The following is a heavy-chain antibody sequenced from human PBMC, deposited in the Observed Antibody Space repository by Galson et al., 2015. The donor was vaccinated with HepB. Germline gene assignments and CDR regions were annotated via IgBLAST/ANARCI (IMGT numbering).Heavy chain of an antibody. J-gene: IGHJ6*02. D-gene: IGHD3-10*01. CDR1: GFNFGDCA. Sequence: SLRLSCATSGFNFGDCAMSWFRQAPGKGLEWVGFIRIKAYGETTEYATPVKGRFTISRDDSKGIAYLQMNSLKTEDTAVYFCAGDIGSGTYYRGYLYYHFGMDVWGQGTTVTVSS. V-gene: IGHV3-49*03. CDR3: AGDIGSGTYYRGYLYYHFGMDV. CDR2: IRIKAYGETT.